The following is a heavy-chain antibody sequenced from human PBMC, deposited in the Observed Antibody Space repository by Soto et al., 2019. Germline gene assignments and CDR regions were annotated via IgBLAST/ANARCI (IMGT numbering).Heavy chain of an antibody. CDR1: GYSFTSYW. J-gene: IGHJ6*02. V-gene: IGHV5-51*01. CDR2: IYPGDSDT. Sequence: SLKISCKGSGYSFTSYWIGWVRQMPGKGLEWMGIIYPGDSDTRYSPSFQGQVTISADKSISTAYLQWSSLKASDTAMYYCARWGITTLSSRHYGMDVWGQGTTVTVSS. D-gene: IGHD3-3*01. CDR3: ARWGITTLSSRHYGMDV.